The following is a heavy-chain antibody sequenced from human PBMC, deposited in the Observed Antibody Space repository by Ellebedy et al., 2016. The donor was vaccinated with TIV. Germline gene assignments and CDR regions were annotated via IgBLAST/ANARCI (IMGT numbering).Heavy chain of an antibody. D-gene: IGHD5/OR15-5a*01. CDR3: ARDLTNKVSGDY. CDR2: IIPVVGTP. J-gene: IGHJ4*02. Sequence: AASVQVSCKASGGTFSNYAIRWVRQPPGQGLEWMGGIIPVVGTPLYAQKFQGRVTVTADESTSPAYMELSSLRSDDTAVYYCARDLTNKVSGDYWGQGTLVTVSS. CDR1: GGTFSNYA. V-gene: IGHV1-69*13.